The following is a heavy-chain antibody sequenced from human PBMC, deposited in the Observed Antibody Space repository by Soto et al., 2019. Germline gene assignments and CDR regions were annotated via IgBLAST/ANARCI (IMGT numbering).Heavy chain of an antibody. D-gene: IGHD3-3*01. CDR3: ARGTFWSGYYLDY. Sequence: QVQLVESGGGLVKPGGSLRLSCAASGFTFSDYYMNRIRQAPGKGLEWVSYITTSGTTIYYPDSVKGRFTISRDNAKNSLYLQMNSLRAEDTAVYYCARGTFWSGYYLDYWGQGTLVTVSS. CDR1: GFTFSDYY. CDR2: ITTSGTTI. J-gene: IGHJ4*02. V-gene: IGHV3-11*01.